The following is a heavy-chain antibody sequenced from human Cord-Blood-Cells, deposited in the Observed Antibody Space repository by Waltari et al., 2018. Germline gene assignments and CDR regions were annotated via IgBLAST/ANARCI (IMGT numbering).Heavy chain of an antibody. CDR2: INHSGST. CDR1: GGSFSGYY. D-gene: IGHD7-27*01. V-gene: IGHV4-34*01. J-gene: IGHJ4*02. CDR3: ARGTHGTGDDY. Sequence: QVQLQQWGAGLLKPSETLSLTCAVYGGSFSGYYWSWIRQPPGKGLEWIGEINHSGSTNYHPSLKSRVTISVDTSKNQFSLKLSSVTAADTAVYYCARGTHGTGDDYWGQGTLVTVSS.